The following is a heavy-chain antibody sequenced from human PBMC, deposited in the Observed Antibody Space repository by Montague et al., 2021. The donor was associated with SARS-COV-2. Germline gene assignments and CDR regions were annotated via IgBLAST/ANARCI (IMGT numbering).Heavy chain of an antibody. Sequence: SETLSLTCTVSGGSISRYYWNWIRQPPGKGLEWIAYIYYSGSTNYNPSLKSRVTISVDTSKNQFSLKLSTVTAVDTAVYYCARSRENYNILTGYPYYFDYWGQGTLVTVSS. J-gene: IGHJ4*02. V-gene: IGHV4-59*01. CDR1: GGSISRYY. CDR2: IYYSGST. D-gene: IGHD3-9*01. CDR3: ARSRENYNILTGYPYYFDY.